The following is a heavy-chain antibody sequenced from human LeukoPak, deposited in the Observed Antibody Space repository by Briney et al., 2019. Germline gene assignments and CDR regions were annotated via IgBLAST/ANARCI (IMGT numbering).Heavy chain of an antibody. CDR1: GGSISSYY. CDR2: IYYSGST. V-gene: IGHV4-59*08. D-gene: IGHD1-26*01. J-gene: IGHJ3*02. Sequence: SETLSLTCTVSGGSISSYYWSWIRQPPGKGLEWIGYIYYSGSTNYNPSLKSRVTISVDTSKNQFSLKLSSVTAADTAVYYCAREARDAFDIWGQGTMVTVSS. CDR3: AREARDAFDI.